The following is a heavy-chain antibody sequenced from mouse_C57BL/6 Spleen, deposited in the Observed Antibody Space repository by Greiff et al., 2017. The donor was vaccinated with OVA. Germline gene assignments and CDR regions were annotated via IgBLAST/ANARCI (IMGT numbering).Heavy chain of an antibody. V-gene: IGHV6-3*01. D-gene: IGHD4-1*01. Sequence: EVQLVESGGGLVQPGGSMKLSCVASGFTFSNYWMNWVRQSPEKGLEWVAQIRLKSDNYATHYAESVKGRFTISRDDSKSSVYLQMNNLRAEDTGIYYCTGLGPYYFDYWGQGTTLTVSS. CDR1: GFTFSNYW. CDR2: IRLKSDNYAT. CDR3: TGLGPYYFDY. J-gene: IGHJ2*01.